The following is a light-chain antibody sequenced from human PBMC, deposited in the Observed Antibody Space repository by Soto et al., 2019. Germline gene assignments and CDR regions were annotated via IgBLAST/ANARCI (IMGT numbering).Light chain of an antibody. CDR1: QDINTF. CDR3: QRYNSYPCT. CDR2: DAS. J-gene: IGKJ1*01. V-gene: IGKV1-5*01. Sequence: DIQMTQSPATLSASVGDRVTITCRASQDINTFLAWYQQKPGKAPKLLIYDASGLESGVPSRFSGCGSGTEFTLTIISLHPDDFATYYCQRYNSYPCTFGQGTKVDIK.